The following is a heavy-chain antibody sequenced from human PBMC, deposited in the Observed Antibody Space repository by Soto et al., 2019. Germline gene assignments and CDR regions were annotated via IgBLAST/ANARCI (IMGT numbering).Heavy chain of an antibody. D-gene: IGHD3-9*01. CDR1: GYTFTSYG. J-gene: IGHJ4*02. CDR3: ARVDFDWLSPFDY. CDR2: ISAYNGNT. V-gene: IGHV1-18*04. Sequence: ASVKVSCKASGYTFTSYGISWVRQAPGQGLEWMGWISAYNGNTNYAQKLQGRVTMTTDTSTGTAYMELGSLRSDDTAVYYCARVDFDWLSPFDYWGQGTLVTVSS.